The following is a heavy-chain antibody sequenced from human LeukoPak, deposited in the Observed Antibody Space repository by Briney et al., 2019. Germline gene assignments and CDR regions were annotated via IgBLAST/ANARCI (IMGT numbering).Heavy chain of an antibody. D-gene: IGHD3-22*01. CDR1: GFTFSSYW. CDR3: VRERSSGYYSGPFDY. CDR2: INSDGSST. Sequence: GGSLRLSCAASGFTFSSYWMHWVRQAPGKGLVWVSRINSDGSSTSYADSVKGRFTISRDNAKNALYLQMNSLRAEDKAVYYCVRERSSGYYSGPFDYWGQGTLVTVSS. V-gene: IGHV3-74*01. J-gene: IGHJ4*02.